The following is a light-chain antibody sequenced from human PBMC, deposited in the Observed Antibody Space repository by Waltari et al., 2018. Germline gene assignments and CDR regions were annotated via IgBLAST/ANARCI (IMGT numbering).Light chain of an antibody. Sequence: EIVLTQSPATLSLSPGERATLSCRASQIVSNYLAWYQQRPGQAPRLLIYDASTRATGNPARCSGRGSGTDFPLTISSLEPEDFAVYYGQQRNTWPLFTFGPGTKVDSK. CDR2: DAS. CDR1: QIVSNY. V-gene: IGKV3-11*01. J-gene: IGKJ3*01. CDR3: QQRNTWPLFT.